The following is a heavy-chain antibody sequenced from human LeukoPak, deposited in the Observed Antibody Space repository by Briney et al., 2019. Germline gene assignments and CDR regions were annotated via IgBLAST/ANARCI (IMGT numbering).Heavy chain of an antibody. V-gene: IGHV4-30-4*07. CDR2: IYYSGST. Sequence: PSETLSLTCAVSGGSISSGGYSWSWIRQPPGKGLEWIGYIYYSGSTYYNPSLKSRVTISVDTSKNQFSLKLSSVTAADTAVYYCARGAHPNLKRNYYFDYWGQGTLVTVSS. CDR1: GGSISSGGYS. D-gene: IGHD1-7*01. CDR3: ARGAHPNLKRNYYFDY. J-gene: IGHJ4*02.